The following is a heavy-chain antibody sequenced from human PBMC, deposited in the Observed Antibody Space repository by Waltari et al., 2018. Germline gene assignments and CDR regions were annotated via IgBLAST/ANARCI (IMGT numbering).Heavy chain of an antibody. CDR3: TSWRVEAGTGWFDS. CDR2: IRNSGGNT. V-gene: IGHV3-23*01. D-gene: IGHD6-13*01. J-gene: IGHJ5*01. CDR1: GFSFSNYD. Sequence: EVQLLESGGGLVQPGGSLRLSCAASGFSFSNYDMAWVRQAPGKGLEWVSGIRNSGGNTYYGDSVKGRFAISRDNSRNTLHLQMNGLRAEDTAIYYCTSWRVEAGTGWFDSWGQGTLVTVSS.